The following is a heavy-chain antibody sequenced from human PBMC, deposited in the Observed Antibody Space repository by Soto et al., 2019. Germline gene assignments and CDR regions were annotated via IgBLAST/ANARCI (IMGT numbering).Heavy chain of an antibody. CDR1: GYTFTDYY. V-gene: IGHV1-2*04. J-gene: IGHJ6*02. CDR3: AKVGGRTSSGGMDV. CDR2: INPNNGVT. Sequence: QVQLVQSGAEVKEPGASLKVSCKASGYTFTDYYMHWVRQAPGQGLERMGWINPNNGVTNYAQKVQGWVTMTRYTSISTAYMEMRRLRSYDMAVYYCAKVGGRTSSGGMDVWGPGTTVTVSS. D-gene: IGHD2-2*01.